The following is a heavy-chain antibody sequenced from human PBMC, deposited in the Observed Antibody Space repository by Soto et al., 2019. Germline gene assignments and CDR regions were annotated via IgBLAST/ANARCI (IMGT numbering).Heavy chain of an antibody. CDR3: ARVPVRGYSGYDYGSCIDP. V-gene: IGHV3-30-3*01. CDR2: ISYDGSNK. Sequence: GGSLRLSCAASGFTFSSYAMHWVRQAPGKGLEWVAVISYDGSNKYYADSVKGRFTISRDNSKNTLYLQMNSLRAEDTAVYYCARVPVRGYSGYDYGSCIDPWGQGTLVTVSS. CDR1: GFTFSSYA. J-gene: IGHJ5*02. D-gene: IGHD5-12*01.